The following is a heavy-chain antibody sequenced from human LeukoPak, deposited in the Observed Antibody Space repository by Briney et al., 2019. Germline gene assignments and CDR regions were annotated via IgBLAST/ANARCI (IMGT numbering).Heavy chain of an antibody. D-gene: IGHD4-17*01. J-gene: IGHJ4*02. V-gene: IGHV1-8*01. Sequence: ASVKVSCKASGFTFTSYDINWVRQASGQGLEWMGWMNPNNGNTGYAQKFQGRVTMTRDTSISTAYMELRGLRAEDTAVYYCAKDWHYSTVTTGFDYWGQGTLVTVSS. CDR3: AKDWHYSTVTTGFDY. CDR2: MNPNNGNT. CDR1: GFTFTSYD.